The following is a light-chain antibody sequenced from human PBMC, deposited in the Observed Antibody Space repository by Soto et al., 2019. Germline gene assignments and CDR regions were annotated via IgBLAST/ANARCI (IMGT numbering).Light chain of an antibody. CDR3: QQSYTTPT. Sequence: DIQLTQSPSSLSASVGDRVTMTCRASQNINIYLNWYQHKPGEAPNLLIYTASNLQNGVPSRFSGSGSGTDFTLTISSLQLEDIATYYCQQSYTTPTFGQGTKVEIK. J-gene: IGKJ1*01. V-gene: IGKV1-39*01. CDR2: TAS. CDR1: QNINIY.